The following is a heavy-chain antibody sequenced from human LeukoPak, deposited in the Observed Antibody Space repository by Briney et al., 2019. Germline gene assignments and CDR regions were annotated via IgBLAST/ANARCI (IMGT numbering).Heavy chain of an antibody. J-gene: IGHJ6*03. Sequence: PSETLSLTCIGSGGSIGTYYWSWIRQSPGKGLEWIGYIYVTGSTRYNPYLQSRVTISVDTSRDQFFLKMSSVTAADTAVYYCARHIGGGIEDMDVWGTGTKVTVSS. CDR2: IYVTGST. CDR3: ARHIGGGIEDMDV. V-gene: IGHV4-59*08. D-gene: IGHD3-16*02. CDR1: GGSIGTYY.